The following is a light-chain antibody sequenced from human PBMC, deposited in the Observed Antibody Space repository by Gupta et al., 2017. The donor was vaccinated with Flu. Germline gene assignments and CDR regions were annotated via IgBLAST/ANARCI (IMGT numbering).Light chain of an antibody. CDR2: RAS. CDR1: QSVSSW. CDR3: QHYNGFSGS. J-gene: IGKJ2*03. V-gene: IGKV1-5*03. Sequence: DIQMTQSPSTLSAFVGDRVTITCRARQSVSSWLAWYQQKLGKAPKLLIYRASSLQSGVPSRFSGSGSGTEFTLTISSLQPDDFATYYCQHYNGFSGSFGQGTKLEIK.